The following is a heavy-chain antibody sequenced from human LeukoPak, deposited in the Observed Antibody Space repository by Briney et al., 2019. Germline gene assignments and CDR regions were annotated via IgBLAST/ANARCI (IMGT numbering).Heavy chain of an antibody. Sequence: PGGSLRLSCAASGFTFSNYAMSWVRQAPGKGLEWVSAISGSGGTTYYADSVRGRFSISRDNSDNTLFLQMNSLRAEDTAVYYCAKRSVSGYTSGWDWYFDLWGRGTLVTASS. D-gene: IGHD6-25*01. CDR2: ISGSGGTT. J-gene: IGHJ2*01. V-gene: IGHV3-23*01. CDR3: AKRSVSGYTSGWDWYFDL. CDR1: GFTFSNYA.